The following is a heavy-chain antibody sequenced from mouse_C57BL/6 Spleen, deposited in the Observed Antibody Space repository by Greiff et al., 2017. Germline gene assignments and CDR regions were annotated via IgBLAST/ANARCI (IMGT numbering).Heavy chain of an antibody. CDR1: GFTFSSYA. D-gene: IGHD2-2*01. Sequence: EVKLQESGGGLVKPGGSLKLSCAASGFTFSSYALSWVRQTPEKRLEWVATISDGGSYTYYPDNVKGRFTISRDNAKNNLYLQMSHLKSEDTAMYYCARDRGVTKVFDYWGQGTTLTVSS. V-gene: IGHV5-4*01. J-gene: IGHJ2*01. CDR2: ISDGGSYT. CDR3: ARDRGVTKVFDY.